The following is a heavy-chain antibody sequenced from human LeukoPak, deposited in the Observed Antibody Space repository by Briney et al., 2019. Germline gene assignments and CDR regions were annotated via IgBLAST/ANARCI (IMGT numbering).Heavy chain of an antibody. CDR2: ISSDGSNK. CDR3: GRILVGATGVDY. V-gene: IGHV3-74*01. J-gene: IGHJ4*02. CDR1: GFTFSSYW. Sequence: GGSLRLSCAASGFTFSSYWMHWVRQAPGKGLVWVSRISSDGSNKNYADSVKGRFTISRDNAKNTLYLQMNSLRAEDTAVYYCGRILVGATGVDYWGQGTLVTVSS. D-gene: IGHD1-26*01.